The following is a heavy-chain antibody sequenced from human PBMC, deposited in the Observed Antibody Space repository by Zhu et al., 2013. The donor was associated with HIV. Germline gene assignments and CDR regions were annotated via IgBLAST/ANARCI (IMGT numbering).Heavy chain of an antibody. Sequence: QVQLQESGPGLVKPSVTLSLTCAVSGGSINSSNWWGWVRQPPGKGLEWIGEVYHTGSTNYNPSLDSRVTISVDKSKNQLSLKLTSMTAADTAVYFCARGGKWSLYYFDYWGQGTLVTVSS. J-gene: IGHJ4*02. CDR3: ARGGKWSLYYFDY. CDR2: VYHTGST. CDR1: GGSINSSNW. V-gene: IGHV4-4*02. D-gene: IGHD2-15*01.